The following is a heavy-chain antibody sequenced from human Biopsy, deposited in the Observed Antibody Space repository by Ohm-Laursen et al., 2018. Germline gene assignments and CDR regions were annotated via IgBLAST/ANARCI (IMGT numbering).Heavy chain of an antibody. V-gene: IGHV3-30*18. Sequence: SLRLSCAASGFTLTGSGMHWVRQAPGKGLEWVALISYDGSYKNYGDSVKGRFTISRDNSKNTLYLQMNSLRPEDTAVYYCAKQEGVAYGDIDYWGQGTLVTVSS. CDR1: GFTLTGSG. CDR3: AKQEGVAYGDIDY. CDR2: ISYDGSYK. J-gene: IGHJ4*02. D-gene: IGHD3-10*01.